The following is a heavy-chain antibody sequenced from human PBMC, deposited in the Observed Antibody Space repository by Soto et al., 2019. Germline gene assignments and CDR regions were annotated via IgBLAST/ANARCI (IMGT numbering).Heavy chain of an antibody. CDR2: IKQDGSEK. Sequence: EVQLVESGGGLVQPGGSLRLSCAASGFTFSSYWMSWVRQAPGKGLEWVANIKQDGSEKYYVDSVKGRFTISRDNAKKSLYLQMNSQRAEDTAVYYCARDWSAGPSFDYWGQGTLVTVSS. CDR1: GFTFSSYW. V-gene: IGHV3-7*03. D-gene: IGHD3-3*01. CDR3: ARDWSAGPSFDY. J-gene: IGHJ4*02.